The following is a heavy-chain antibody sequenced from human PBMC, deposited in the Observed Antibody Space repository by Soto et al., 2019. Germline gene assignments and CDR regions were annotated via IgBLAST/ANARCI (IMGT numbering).Heavy chain of an antibody. CDR3: SRPDVWFGELSGPSAYYYGMDV. V-gene: IGHV1-18*01. D-gene: IGHD3-10*01. CDR1: GYTFTSYG. J-gene: IGHJ6*02. Sequence: ASVKVSCKASGYTFTSYGISWVRQAPGQGLEWMGWISAYNGNTNYAQKHQGRVNMTTDTSTSTAYMELRSLRSDDTAVYYCSRPDVWFGELSGPSAYYYGMDVWGQGTTVTVSS. CDR2: ISAYNGNT.